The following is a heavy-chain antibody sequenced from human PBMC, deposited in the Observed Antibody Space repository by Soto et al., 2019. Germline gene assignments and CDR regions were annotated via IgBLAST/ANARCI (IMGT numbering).Heavy chain of an antibody. D-gene: IGHD3-9*01. CDR3: ARADILTGYYIGY. Sequence: SETLSLTCTVPGGSISSSTYYWGWIRQPPGKGLEWIGSIYYSGSTYYSPSLKSRVTISVDTSKNQFSLKLSSVTAADTAVYYCARADILTGYYIGYWGQGTLVTVSS. CDR1: GGSISSSTYY. CDR2: IYYSGST. V-gene: IGHV4-39*07. J-gene: IGHJ4*02.